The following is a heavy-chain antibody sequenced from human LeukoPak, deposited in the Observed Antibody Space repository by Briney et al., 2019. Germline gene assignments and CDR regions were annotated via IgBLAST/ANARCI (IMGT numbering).Heavy chain of an antibody. CDR3: AAYYYDSSGSEYFQH. CDR1: GFTFSSYG. J-gene: IGHJ1*01. CDR2: ISYDGSNK. Sequence: GGSLRLSCAASGFTFSSYGMHWVRQAPGKGLEWVAVISYDGSNKYYADSVKGRFTISRDNSKNTLYLQMNSLRAEDTAVYYCAAYYYDSSGSEYFQHWGQGTLVTVSS. V-gene: IGHV3-30*03. D-gene: IGHD3-22*01.